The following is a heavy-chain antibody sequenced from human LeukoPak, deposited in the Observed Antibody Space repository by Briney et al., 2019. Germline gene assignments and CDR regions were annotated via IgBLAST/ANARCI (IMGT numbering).Heavy chain of an antibody. V-gene: IGHV4-59*01. CDR1: GGSISSYY. Sequence: SETLSLTCTVSGGSISSYYWSWIRQPPGKGLEWIGYIYYSGSTNYNPSLKSRVTISADTSKNQFSLKLSSVTAADTAVYYCAREGSLYGSGSYYNGAFDIWGQGTMVTVSS. D-gene: IGHD3-10*01. CDR3: AREGSLYGSGSYYNGAFDI. J-gene: IGHJ3*02. CDR2: IYYSGST.